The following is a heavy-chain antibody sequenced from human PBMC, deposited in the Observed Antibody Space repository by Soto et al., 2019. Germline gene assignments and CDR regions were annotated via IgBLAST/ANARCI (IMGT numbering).Heavy chain of an antibody. Sequence: QLQLQESGPGLVKPSETLSLTCTVSGDSISSSRYSWGWIRQPPGKGLEWIGSIYYSGGTYYNPSLKSRVTISVDTSKNQFSLKLTSVTAADTALYYCAREVVGATTKTGMRIDYWGQGTLVTVSS. CDR1: GDSISSSRYS. V-gene: IGHV4-39*02. J-gene: IGHJ4*02. CDR3: AREVVGATTKTGMRIDY. CDR2: IYYSGGT. D-gene: IGHD1-26*01.